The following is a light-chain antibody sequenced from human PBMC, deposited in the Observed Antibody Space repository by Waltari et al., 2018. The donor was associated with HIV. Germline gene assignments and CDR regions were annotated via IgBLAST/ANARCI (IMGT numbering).Light chain of an antibody. CDR2: EFN. J-gene: IGLJ1*01. CDR1: SSDIGGYKY. V-gene: IGLV2-8*01. CDR3: FSYAGSRDYV. Sequence: QSAPTQPPSASGSPGQSVTISCTGTSSDIGGYKYVSWYQQHPGKAPKRIIYEFNTRPSGVLDRFSGSESGITASLTVSGLQAEDEADYYGFSYAGSRDYVFGTGTKVTVL.